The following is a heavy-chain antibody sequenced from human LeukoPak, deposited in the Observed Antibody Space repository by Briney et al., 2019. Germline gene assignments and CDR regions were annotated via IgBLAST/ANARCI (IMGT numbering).Heavy chain of an antibody. J-gene: IGHJ5*02. D-gene: IGHD4-17*01. V-gene: IGHV3-7*01. CDR3: TRGGGWGDYDR. CDR2: IDKHGSGK. Sequence: GGSLRLSCVASGFTFSTSWVTWVRQAPGKGLEWVANIDKHGSGKYYVDSVKGRFAISRDYANNSVFLQMNSRRAEDTSVYDCTRGGGWGDYDRWGQGTPVTVSS. CDR1: GFTFSTSW.